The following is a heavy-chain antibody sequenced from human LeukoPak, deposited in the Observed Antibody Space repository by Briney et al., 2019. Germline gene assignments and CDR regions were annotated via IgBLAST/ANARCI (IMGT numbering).Heavy chain of an antibody. D-gene: IGHD3-22*01. CDR3: ARGIPGYFGTSGYYYEY. Sequence: SETLSLTCAVSGDSISSNYWWTWVRQPPVKGLELIGEIHHSESTNFKPSLKSRVTISVDKSKKYFSLSLTSVRAADTAVYYCARGIPGYFGTSGYYYEYWGQGILVTVSS. CDR2: IHHSEST. CDR1: GDSISSNYW. V-gene: IGHV4-4*02. J-gene: IGHJ4*02.